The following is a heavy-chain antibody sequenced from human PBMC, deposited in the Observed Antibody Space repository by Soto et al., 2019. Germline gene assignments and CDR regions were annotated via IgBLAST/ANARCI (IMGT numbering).Heavy chain of an antibody. V-gene: IGHV1-18*01. D-gene: IGHD2-2*01. CDR3: ARVGYCSSTSCRKWFDP. J-gene: IGHJ5*02. CDR2: ISAYNGNT. CDR1: GYTFTSYG. Sequence: ASVKVSCKASGYTFTSYGISWVRQAPGQGLEWMGWISAYNGNTNYAQKLQGRVTMTTDTSTSTAYMELRSLRSDDTAVYYCARVGYCSSTSCRKWFDPWGQGTLVTVSS.